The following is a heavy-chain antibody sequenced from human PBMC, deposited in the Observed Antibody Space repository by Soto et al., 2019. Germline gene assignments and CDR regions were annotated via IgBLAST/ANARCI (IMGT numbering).Heavy chain of an antibody. Sequence: QLQLQESGPGLVKSSETLSLTSAVSGASISSSSSYWGWIRQPQWKGMEWNGNIYYIGNTSYNASVKSRVSISIDWSKTCFSLMLNSVTTVDTAVYYCGAQTCVAKGYHFQTWGQGTLVTVSP. CDR3: GAQTCVAKGYHFQT. D-gene: IGHD1-1*01. CDR1: GASISSSSSY. CDR2: IYYIGNT. J-gene: IGHJ5*02. V-gene: IGHV4-39*02.